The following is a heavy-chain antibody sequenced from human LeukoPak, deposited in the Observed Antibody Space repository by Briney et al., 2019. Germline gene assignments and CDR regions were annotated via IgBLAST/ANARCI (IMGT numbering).Heavy chain of an antibody. D-gene: IGHD5-18*01. J-gene: IGHJ4*02. Sequence: ASVKVSCKASGYTFTSYGVSWVRQAPGQGLEWMGWISAYNGNTNYAQKLQGRVTMTTDTSTSTAYMELRSLRSDDTAVYYCARDSTHLGYSYGSNDYWGQGTLVTVSS. CDR3: ARDSTHLGYSYGSNDY. CDR1: GYTFTSYG. V-gene: IGHV1-18*01. CDR2: ISAYNGNT.